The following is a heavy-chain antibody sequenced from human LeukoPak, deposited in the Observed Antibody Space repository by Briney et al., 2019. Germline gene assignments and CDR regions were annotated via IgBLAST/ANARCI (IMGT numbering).Heavy chain of an antibody. CDR2: IAYDGSLR. J-gene: IGHJ1*01. CDR3: AKAPPGIAAAGKPTGYFQH. D-gene: IGHD6-13*01. V-gene: IGHV3-30*18. CDR1: GFRFNDYG. Sequence: GGSLRLSCAASGFRFNDYGMHWVRQAPGKGLEWVAVIAYDGSLRYYADYVEGRFTISRDNSKNSLYLQMNSLRTEDTALYYCAKAPPGIAAAGKPTGYFQHWGQGTLVTVSS.